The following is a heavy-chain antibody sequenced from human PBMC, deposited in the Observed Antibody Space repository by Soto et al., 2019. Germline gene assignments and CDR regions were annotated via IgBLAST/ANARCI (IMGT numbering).Heavy chain of an antibody. D-gene: IGHD3-3*01. CDR2: SIPIFGTA. CDR3: ARDSASGYYGDNWFDP. CDR1: GGTFSSYA. J-gene: IGHJ5*02. V-gene: IGHV1-69*12. Sequence: QVQLVQSGAEVKKPGSSVKVSCKASGGTFSSYAISWVRQAPGQGLEWMGGSIPIFGTANYAQKFQGRVTITADESTSTAYMELSRLRSEDTAVYYCARDSASGYYGDNWFDPWGQGTLVTVSS.